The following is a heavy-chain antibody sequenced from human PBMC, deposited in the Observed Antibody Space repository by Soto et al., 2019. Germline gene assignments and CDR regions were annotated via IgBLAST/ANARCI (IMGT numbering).Heavy chain of an antibody. V-gene: IGHV3-30*18. D-gene: IGHD3-10*01. J-gene: IGHJ4*02. CDR1: GFTFSSYG. Sequence: QVQLVESGGGVVQPGRSLRLSCAASGFTFSSYGMHWVRQAPGKGLEWVAVISYDGSNKYYAESVKGRFTISRDNSKNTLYLQMNSLRAEDTAFYYCAKSITMVRFDYWGQGTLVTVSS. CDR3: AKSITMVRFDY. CDR2: ISYDGSNK.